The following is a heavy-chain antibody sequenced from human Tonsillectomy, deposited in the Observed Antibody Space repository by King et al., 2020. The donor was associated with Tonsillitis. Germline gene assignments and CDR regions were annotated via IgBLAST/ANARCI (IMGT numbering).Heavy chain of an antibody. CDR2: IIPIFGDT. Sequence: QLVQSGAEVKKPGSSLKVSCKASGGTFNNYGISWVRQAPGQGLEWMGGIIPIFGDTNYAQKFQGRVTITADESTRTAYMELSSLRSDDTAVYYCARRGIINYGMDVWGQGTTVIVSS. CDR1: GGTFNNYG. J-gene: IGHJ6*02. V-gene: IGHV1-69*01. D-gene: IGHD2-15*01. CDR3: ARRGIINYGMDV.